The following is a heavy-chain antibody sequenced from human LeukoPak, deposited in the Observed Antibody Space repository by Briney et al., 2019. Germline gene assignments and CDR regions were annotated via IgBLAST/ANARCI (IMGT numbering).Heavy chain of an antibody. Sequence: PGGSXRXXCAASGFTVNTNDMSWVRQAPGKGXEWVSVIDSGGCTFYADSVKGRFTISRDNSKNTLDLQMNSLRVEDTAVYYCAKEEARWEWFDPWGQGTLVTVSS. D-gene: IGHD1-26*01. CDR3: AKEEARWEWFDP. CDR1: GFTVNTND. J-gene: IGHJ5*02. CDR2: IDSGGCT. V-gene: IGHV3-66*01.